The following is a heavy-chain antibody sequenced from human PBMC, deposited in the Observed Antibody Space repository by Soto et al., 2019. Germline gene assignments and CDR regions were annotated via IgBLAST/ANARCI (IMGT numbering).Heavy chain of an antibody. CDR1: GYSFTSYW. CDR3: ARHSAGYGSGWHLSY. CDR2: IDPSDSYT. Sequence: EVKLVQSGAEVKKPGESLRISCKGSGYSFTSYWISWVRQMPGKGLEWMGRIDPSDSYTNYSPSFQGHVTISADKSISTASLQWSSLKASDTAMYYWARHSAGYGSGWHLSYWGQGTLVTVSS. J-gene: IGHJ4*02. V-gene: IGHV5-10-1*01. D-gene: IGHD6-19*01.